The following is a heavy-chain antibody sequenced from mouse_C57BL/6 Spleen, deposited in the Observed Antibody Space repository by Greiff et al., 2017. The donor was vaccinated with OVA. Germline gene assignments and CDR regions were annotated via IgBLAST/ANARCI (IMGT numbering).Heavy chain of an antibody. J-gene: IGHJ4*01. D-gene: IGHD1-1*01. V-gene: IGHV3-6*01. Sequence: ESGLGLVKPSQSLSLTCSVTGYSITSGYYWNWIRQFPGNKLEWMGYISYDGSNNYNPSLKNRISITRDTSKNQFFLKLNSVTTEDTATYYCARRGTTVVAPYYAMDYWGQGTSVTVSS. CDR1: GYSITSGYY. CDR2: ISYDGSN. CDR3: ARRGTTVVAPYYAMDY.